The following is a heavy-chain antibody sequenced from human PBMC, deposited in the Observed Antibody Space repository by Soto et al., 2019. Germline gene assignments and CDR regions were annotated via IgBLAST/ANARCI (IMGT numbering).Heavy chain of an antibody. CDR3: ARVIPGAEAWFGP. J-gene: IGHJ5*02. Sequence: QVQLVQSGGEVKKPGASVKVSCKASGYTFTNYGVTSVRQAPGQGLEWMGWISAYTDNPNYAQKFQGRVTMTIDTSTTTAYMDLRSLTSDDTAVYYCARVIPGAEAWFGPWGQGTLVTVSS. CDR1: GYTFTNYG. CDR2: ISAYTDNP. V-gene: IGHV1-18*01. D-gene: IGHD2-2*01.